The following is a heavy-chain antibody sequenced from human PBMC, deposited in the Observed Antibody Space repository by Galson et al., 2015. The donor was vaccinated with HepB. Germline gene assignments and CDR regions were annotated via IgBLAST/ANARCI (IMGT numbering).Heavy chain of an antibody. D-gene: IGHD3-16*02. CDR3: ARGGEPIWGSYRLIDY. J-gene: IGHJ4*02. Sequence: SVKVSCKASGYTFTSYGISWVRQAPGQGLEWMGWISAHNGNTNYAQKLQGRVTMTTDTSTSTAYMELRSLRSDDTAVYYCARGGEPIWGSYRLIDYWGQGTLVTVSS. CDR1: GYTFTSYG. CDR2: ISAHNGNT. V-gene: IGHV1-18*01.